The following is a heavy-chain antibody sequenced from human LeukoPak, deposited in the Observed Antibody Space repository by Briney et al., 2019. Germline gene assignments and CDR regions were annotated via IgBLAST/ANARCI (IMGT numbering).Heavy chain of an antibody. D-gene: IGHD4-23*01. J-gene: IGHJ4*02. Sequence: GESLRISCKGSGYSFTSYWISWVRQMPGKGLEWMGRIDPSDSYTNYSPSFQGHATISADKSISTAYLQWSSLKASDTAMYYCARHMGSATVVTPYWGQGTLVTVSS. CDR1: GYSFTSYW. CDR3: ARHMGSATVVTPY. V-gene: IGHV5-10-1*01. CDR2: IDPSDSYT.